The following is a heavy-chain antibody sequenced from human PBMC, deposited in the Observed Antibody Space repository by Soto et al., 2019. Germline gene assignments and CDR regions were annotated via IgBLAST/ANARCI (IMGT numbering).Heavy chain of an antibody. CDR3: ARDQSAGAADAFDI. J-gene: IGHJ3*02. CDR1: GGSISSGGYY. CDR2: IYYSGST. Sequence: SETLSLTCTVSGGSISSGGYYWSWIRQHPGKGLEWIGYIYYSGSTYYNPSLKSRVTISVDTSKNQFSLKLSSVTAADTAVYYCARDQSAGAADAFDIWGQGTMVTVSS. V-gene: IGHV4-31*03. D-gene: IGHD2-15*01.